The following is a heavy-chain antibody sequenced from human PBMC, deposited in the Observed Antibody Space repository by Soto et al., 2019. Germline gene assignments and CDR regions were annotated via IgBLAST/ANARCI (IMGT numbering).Heavy chain of an antibody. CDR2: ISSSSRYI. Sequence: GSLRLSCATSGFTFSSYSMNWVRQAPGMGLEWVSSISSSSRYIYYADSVRGRFTISRDNAKNSLYLQINSLRAEDTAVYYCARDRLVAATSAPPYCYYGMDVWGQGTTVTVSS. V-gene: IGHV3-21*01. D-gene: IGHD2-15*01. J-gene: IGHJ6*02. CDR1: GFTFSSYS. CDR3: ARDRLVAATSAPPYCYYGMDV.